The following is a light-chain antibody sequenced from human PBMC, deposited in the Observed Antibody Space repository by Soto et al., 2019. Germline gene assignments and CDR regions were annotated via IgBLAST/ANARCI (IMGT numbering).Light chain of an antibody. CDR2: DAS. CDR3: QQYNSYTWT. J-gene: IGKJ1*01. CDR1: QSISSW. Sequence: DSQMTQSPSTLSASVGDRVTITCRASQSISSWLAWYQQKPGKAPKLLIYDASSLESGVPSRFSGSGSGTEFTLTISSLQPDDFAPYYCQQYNSYTWTLGQGTKVEIK. V-gene: IGKV1-5*01.